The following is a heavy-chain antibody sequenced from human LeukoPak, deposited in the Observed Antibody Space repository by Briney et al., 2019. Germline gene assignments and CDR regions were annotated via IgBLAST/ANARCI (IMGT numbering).Heavy chain of an antibody. CDR1: GFTFSSYA. Sequence: PGGSLRLSCAASGFTFSSYAMHWVRQAPGKGLEWVAVISYDGSNKYYADSVKGRFTTPRDNSKNTLYLQMNSLRAEDTAVYYCARDLVGLIAEYYYDSSGFVWGQGTLVTVSS. D-gene: IGHD3-22*01. J-gene: IGHJ4*02. CDR3: ARDLVGLIAEYYYDSSGFV. CDR2: ISYDGSNK. V-gene: IGHV3-30-3*01.